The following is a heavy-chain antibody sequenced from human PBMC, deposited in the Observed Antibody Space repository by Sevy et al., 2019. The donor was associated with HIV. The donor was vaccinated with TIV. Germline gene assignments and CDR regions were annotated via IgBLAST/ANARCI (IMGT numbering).Heavy chain of an antibody. CDR3: ARGGYCSGGSCYSLYYYYGMDV. Sequence: GGSLRLSCAASGFTFSSYAMHCVRQAPGKGLEWVAVISYDGSNKYYADSVKGRFTISRDNSKNTLYLQMNSLRAEDTAVYYCARGGYCSGGSCYSLYYYYGMDVWGQGTTVTVSS. CDR1: GFTFSSYA. V-gene: IGHV3-30-3*01. CDR2: ISYDGSNK. J-gene: IGHJ6*02. D-gene: IGHD2-15*01.